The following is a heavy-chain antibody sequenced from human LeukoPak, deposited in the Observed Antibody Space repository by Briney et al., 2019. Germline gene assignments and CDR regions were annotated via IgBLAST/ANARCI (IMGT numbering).Heavy chain of an antibody. J-gene: IGHJ4*02. V-gene: IGHV4-34*01. CDR1: GGSFSGYY. CDR2: INHSGST. Sequence: SETLSLTXAVYGGSFSGYYWSWIRQPPGKGLEWIGEINHSGSTSYNPSLKSRVTISVDTSKNQFSLKLSSVTAADTAVYYCARTFRESYYDFWSGYSTLDYWGQGTLVTVSS. D-gene: IGHD3-3*01. CDR3: ARTFRESYYDFWSGYSTLDY.